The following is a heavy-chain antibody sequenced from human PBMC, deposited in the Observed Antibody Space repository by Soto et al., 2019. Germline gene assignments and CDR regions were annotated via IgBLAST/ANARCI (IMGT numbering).Heavy chain of an antibody. J-gene: IGHJ4*02. Sequence: EVQLLESGGGLVQPGGSLRLSCAASGFTFSNYAVTWVRQAPGKGLEWVSTISGSGGSTYYADSVKGRFTISRDNSKYTLYLQMTSLRSEDTAVYYGAKDQGSSWYGIDYWCQGTRVIVSS. CDR3: AKDQGSSWYGIDY. CDR1: GFTFSNYA. CDR2: ISGSGGST. V-gene: IGHV3-23*01. D-gene: IGHD6-13*01.